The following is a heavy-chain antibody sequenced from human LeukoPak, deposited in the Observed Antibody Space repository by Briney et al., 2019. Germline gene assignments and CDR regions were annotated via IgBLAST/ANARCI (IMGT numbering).Heavy chain of an antibody. V-gene: IGHV3-30*18. CDR2: ISYDGNNK. Sequence: GGSLRLSCAASGFTFTNHGMHWVRQTPGKGLEWVAVISYDGNNKYYADSVKGRFTIFRDSSKNTLYLQMNSLRADDTAVYYCGKDRANNFDYWGQGTLVTVSS. D-gene: IGHD2/OR15-2a*01. CDR1: GFTFTNHG. J-gene: IGHJ4*02. CDR3: GKDRANNFDY.